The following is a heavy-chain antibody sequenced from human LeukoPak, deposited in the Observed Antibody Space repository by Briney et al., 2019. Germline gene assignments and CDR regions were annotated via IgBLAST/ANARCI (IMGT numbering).Heavy chain of an antibody. CDR1: GFTFSSYA. Sequence: GGSLRLSCAASGFTFSSYAMSWVRQAPGKGLEWVSSISSSSSYIYYADSVKGRFTISRDNAKNSLYLQMNSLRAEDTAVYYCARSGRGGYNWFDPWGQGTLVTVSS. D-gene: IGHD3-16*01. V-gene: IGHV3-21*01. CDR2: ISSSSSYI. J-gene: IGHJ5*02. CDR3: ARSGRGGYNWFDP.